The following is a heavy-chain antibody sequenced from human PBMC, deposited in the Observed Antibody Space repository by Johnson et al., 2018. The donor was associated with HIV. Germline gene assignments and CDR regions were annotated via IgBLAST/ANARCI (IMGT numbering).Heavy chain of an antibody. D-gene: IGHD3-16*01. CDR2: ISYDGSNK. V-gene: IGHV3-30*04. CDR1: GFTFSTYA. J-gene: IGHJ3*01. CDR3: ARALITFTVLAAFDV. Sequence: QVQLVESGGGVVQPGRSLRLSCAASGFTFSTYAMHWVRQAPGKGLEWVAVISYDGSNKYFADSVQGRFTISRDNSKNTLFLQMNSLRAEDTAVYYCARALITFTVLAAFDVWGHGTMVTVSS.